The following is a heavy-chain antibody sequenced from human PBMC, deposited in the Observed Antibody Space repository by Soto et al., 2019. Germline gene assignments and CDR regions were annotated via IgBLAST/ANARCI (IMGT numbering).Heavy chain of an antibody. CDR2: VAYDGGKK. Sequence: QVQVVESGGGVVQPGRSLRLSCAASGFTFSNYDMHWARQARGKGLEWVAVVAYDGGKKYYADSVKGRCTISRDNSKNMVSLPMNSLTAEDTAVYYCAKGLGASGGYDFSIGSWGQGTLVTVSS. V-gene: IGHV3-30*18. D-gene: IGHD5-12*01. CDR1: GFTFSNYD. CDR3: AKGLGASGGYDFSIGS. J-gene: IGHJ5*02.